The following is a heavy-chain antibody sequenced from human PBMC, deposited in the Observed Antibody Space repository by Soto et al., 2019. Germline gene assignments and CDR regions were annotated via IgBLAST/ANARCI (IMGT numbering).Heavy chain of an antibody. CDR2: ISGSGGST. J-gene: IGHJ4*02. D-gene: IGHD1-26*01. CDR3: AKDRGGIGSFDY. V-gene: IGHV3-23*01. Sequence: GGSLRLSCAASGFTFSSYAMSWVRQAQGKGLEWVSAISGSGGSTYYADSVKGRFTISRDNSKNTLYLQMNSLRAEDTAVYYCAKDRGGIGSFDYGGQGTLVTVSS. CDR1: GFTFSSYA.